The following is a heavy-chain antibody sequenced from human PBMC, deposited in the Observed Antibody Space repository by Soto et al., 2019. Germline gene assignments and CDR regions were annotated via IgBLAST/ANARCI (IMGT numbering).Heavy chain of an antibody. V-gene: IGHV3-15*07. CDR3: TTGSVEGI. Sequence: GGSLRLSCVASGFSFNEALMNWVRQAPGEGLEWVGRIKTSAGGGATDYAAPVQGRFTISRDDSKNALYLHMNSLRTEDTAIYYCTTGSVEGIWGQGTTVTVSS. D-gene: IGHD2-15*01. CDR2: IKTSAGGGAT. CDR1: GFSFNEAL. J-gene: IGHJ6*02.